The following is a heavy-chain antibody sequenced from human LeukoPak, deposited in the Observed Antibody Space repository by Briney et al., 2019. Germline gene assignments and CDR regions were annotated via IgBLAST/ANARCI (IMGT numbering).Heavy chain of an antibody. D-gene: IGHD5-12*01. CDR3: ARAKMVATRDGFDY. J-gene: IGHJ4*02. V-gene: IGHV3-21*01. CDR1: GFYFITYA. CDR2: ISSSSSYI. Sequence: GRSLRLSCAASGFYFITYAMFWVRQAPGKGLEWVSSISSSSSYIYYADSVKGRFTISRDNAKNSLYLQMNSLRAEDTAVYYCARAKMVATRDGFDYWGQGTLVTVSS.